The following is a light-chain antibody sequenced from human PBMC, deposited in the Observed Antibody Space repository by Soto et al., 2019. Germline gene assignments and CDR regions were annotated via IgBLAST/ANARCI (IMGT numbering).Light chain of an antibody. CDR1: ENINMW. CDR3: QQYDDLPIT. V-gene: IGKV1-33*01. J-gene: IGKJ5*01. CDR2: DAS. Sequence: IQMTQSPSTLSASVGDRVTITCRASENINMWLAWYQQKPGKALKLLIYDASNLHPGVPSRFRGSGSGTEFSFNITSLQPEDVATYYCQQYDDLPITFGQGTRLEIK.